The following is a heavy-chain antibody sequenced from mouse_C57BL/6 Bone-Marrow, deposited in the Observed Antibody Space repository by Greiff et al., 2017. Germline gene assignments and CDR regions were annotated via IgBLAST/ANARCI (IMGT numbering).Heavy chain of an antibody. CDR3: TPTVVAPYYAMDY. J-gene: IGHJ4*01. D-gene: IGHD1-1*01. CDR1: GFNIKDDY. Sequence: VQLKQSGAELVRPGASVKLSCTASGFNIKDDYMHWVKQRPEQGLEWIGWIDPENGDTESASKFPGKANIPADTSANTAYLQRSSLTSEDTAVYYCTPTVVAPYYAMDYWGQGTSVTVSS. CDR2: IDPENGDT. V-gene: IGHV14-4*01.